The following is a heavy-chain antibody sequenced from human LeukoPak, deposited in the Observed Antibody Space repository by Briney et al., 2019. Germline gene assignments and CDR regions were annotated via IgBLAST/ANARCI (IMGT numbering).Heavy chain of an antibody. CDR2: ISYDGLTK. J-gene: IGHJ6*02. D-gene: IGHD2-2*01. Sequence: PGGSLRLSCVASGFTFSSSVMHWVRQAPGKGLEWIAVISYDGLTKNYADSMKGRFTISRDNSKNTLYLQMSSLRVEDTAVYYCARERRYCSTISCYGMDVWGQGTTVTVSS. CDR1: GFTFSSSV. CDR3: ARERRYCSTISCYGMDV. V-gene: IGHV3-30-3*01.